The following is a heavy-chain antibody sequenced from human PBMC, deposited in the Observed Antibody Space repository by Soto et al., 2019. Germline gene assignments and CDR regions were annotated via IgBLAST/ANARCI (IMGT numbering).Heavy chain of an antibody. CDR1: GYSXYSFG. V-gene: IGHV1-18*01. Sequence: GXSXKVSCKASGYSXYSFGIGWVRQAPGQGLEWVGWVSVPSGDTSSAQNFQGRVTVNTDTSTSKAYMEVGRLRYDETAVYYCARTCRSGGSCYLEYWGEGNLVTVS. CDR2: VSVPSGDT. CDR3: ARTCRSGGSCYLEY. D-gene: IGHD2-15*01. J-gene: IGHJ4*02.